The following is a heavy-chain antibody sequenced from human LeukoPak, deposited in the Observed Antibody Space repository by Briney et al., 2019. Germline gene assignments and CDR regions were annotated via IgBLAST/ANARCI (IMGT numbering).Heavy chain of an antibody. CDR1: GYTLTELS. D-gene: IGHD2-2*01. Sequence: ASVKVSCKVSGYTLTELSMHWVRQAPGKGLEWMGGFDPEDGETIYAQKFQGRVTMTEDTSTDTAYMELSSLRSEDTAVYYCATVGFRTSSPHVWFDPWGQGTLVTVSS. CDR2: FDPEDGET. V-gene: IGHV1-24*01. J-gene: IGHJ5*02. CDR3: ATVGFRTSSPHVWFDP.